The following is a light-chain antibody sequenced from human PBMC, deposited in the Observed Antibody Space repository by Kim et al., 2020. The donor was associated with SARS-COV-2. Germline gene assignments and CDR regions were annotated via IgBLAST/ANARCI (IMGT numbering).Light chain of an antibody. Sequence: SASGGDRVTITCRESQGIRNYLAWFQPKPGTAPKSHIYAASNLLSGVPSKFSGSGSGTDFTLISSSLQPEDFATYYCQQYYSYPHTFGQGTKLEI. CDR2: AAS. J-gene: IGKJ2*01. CDR3: QQYYSYPHT. CDR1: QGIRNY. V-gene: IGKV1-16*02.